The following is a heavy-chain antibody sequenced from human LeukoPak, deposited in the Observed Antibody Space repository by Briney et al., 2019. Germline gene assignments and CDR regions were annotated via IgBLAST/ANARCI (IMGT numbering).Heavy chain of an antibody. J-gene: IGHJ6*03. Sequence: SETLSLTCTVSGGSISSSSYYWGWIRQPPGKGLEWIGSIYYSGSTYYNPSLKSRVTISVDTSKNQFSLKLSSVTAADTAVYYCARGGQYSSSWYNYMDVWGEGTTVTVSS. CDR3: ARGGQYSSSWYNYMDV. D-gene: IGHD6-13*01. V-gene: IGHV4-39*07. CDR2: IYYSGST. CDR1: GGSISSSSYY.